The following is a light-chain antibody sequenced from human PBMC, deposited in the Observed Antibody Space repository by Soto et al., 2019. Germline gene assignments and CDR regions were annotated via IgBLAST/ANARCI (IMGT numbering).Light chain of an antibody. CDR3: QQYGSSPIT. V-gene: IGKV3-20*01. Sequence: EIVLTQSPGTLSLSPGERATLSCRASQSVSNSYLAWYQQKPGQAPRLLIYGASSRATGIPDRFSGSGSGTDFTLTISRLEPEDFAVYYCQQYGSSPITFGQGTQLEMK. CDR1: QSVSNSY. CDR2: GAS. J-gene: IGKJ5*01.